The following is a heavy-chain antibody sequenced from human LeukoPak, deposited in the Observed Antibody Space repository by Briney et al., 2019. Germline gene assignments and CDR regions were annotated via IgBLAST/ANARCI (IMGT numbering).Heavy chain of an antibody. J-gene: IGHJ6*03. CDR2: IKQDGSEK. CDR3: ARGPLQGLLVVPATDYYYMDV. Sequence: PGGSLRLSCVVSGFTFSSYWMSWVRQAPGKGLEWVANIKQDGSEKYYVDSVKGRFTISRDNPKNSLYLQMNSLRAEDTAVYYCARGPLQGLLVVPATDYYYMDVWGKGTTVTVSS. CDR1: GFTFSSYW. D-gene: IGHD2-15*01. V-gene: IGHV3-7*01.